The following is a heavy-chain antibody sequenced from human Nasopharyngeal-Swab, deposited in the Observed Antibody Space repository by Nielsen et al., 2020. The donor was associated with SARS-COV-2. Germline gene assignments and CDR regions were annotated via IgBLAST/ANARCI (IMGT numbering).Heavy chain of an antibody. CDR3: VKGMPQSGGMDV. CDR1: GFTFSSND. CDR2: IGAAGGT. J-gene: IGHJ6*03. V-gene: IGHV3-13*01. D-gene: IGHD2-2*01. Sequence: GESLKISCAASGFTFSSNDMHWVRLPRGKGLEWVSAIGAAGGTSYPDSVKGRFTISRENAKNSLYIQMNSLRAEDTAIYYCVKGMPQSGGMDVWGKGTTVSVSS.